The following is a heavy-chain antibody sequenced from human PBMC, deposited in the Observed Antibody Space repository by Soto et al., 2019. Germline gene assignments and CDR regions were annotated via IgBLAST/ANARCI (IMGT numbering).Heavy chain of an antibody. J-gene: IGHJ4*02. CDR3: ATGISEDYSGSPTNIEY. V-gene: IGHV3-30-3*01. CDR2: ISYHGSNK. D-gene: IGHD1-26*01. CDR1: GFTFSTYA. Sequence: QVQLVESGGGVVQPGRSLRLSCAASGFTFSTYAMHWFRQFPGKGLEWVAAISYHGSNKYYADSVKGRFTISRDNSNSMLYLQMTSLIAEDTAVYYCATGISEDYSGSPTNIEYWGQGNLVTVSS.